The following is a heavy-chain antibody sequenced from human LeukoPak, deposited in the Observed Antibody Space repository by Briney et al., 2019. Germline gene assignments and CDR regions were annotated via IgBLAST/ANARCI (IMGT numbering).Heavy chain of an antibody. V-gene: IGHV4-30-4*01. J-gene: IGHJ6*02. Sequence: SETLSLTCTVSGGSISSGDYYWSWIRQPPGKGLEWIGYIYYSGSTYYNPSLKSRVTISVDTSKNQFSLKLSSVTAADTAVYYCARDYYYDFWSGYSGYYYYGMDVWGQGTTVTVSS. CDR1: GGSISSGDYY. D-gene: IGHD3-3*01. CDR2: IYYSGST. CDR3: ARDYYYDFWSGYSGYYYYGMDV.